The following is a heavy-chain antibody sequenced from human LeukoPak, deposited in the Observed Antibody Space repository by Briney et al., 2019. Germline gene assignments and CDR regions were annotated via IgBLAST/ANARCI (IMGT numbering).Heavy chain of an antibody. CDR3: AKDRWEIVVVPAATPFDY. CDR1: GFTFSSYG. V-gene: IGHV3-30*02. Sequence: GGSLRLSCAASGFTFSSYGMHWVRQAPGKGLEWVAFIRYDGSNKYYADSVKGRFTISRDNSKNTLYLQMNSLRAEDTAVYYCAKDRWEIVVVPAATPFDYWGQGTLVTVSS. J-gene: IGHJ4*02. CDR2: IRYDGSNK. D-gene: IGHD2-2*01.